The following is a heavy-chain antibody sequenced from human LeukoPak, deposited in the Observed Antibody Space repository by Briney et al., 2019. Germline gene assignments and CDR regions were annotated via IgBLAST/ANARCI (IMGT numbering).Heavy chain of an antibody. CDR2: IYTSGST. CDR1: GGSISSYY. V-gene: IGHV4-4*07. Sequence: PSETLSLTCTVSGGSISSYYWSWIRQPAGKGLEWIGRIYTSGSTNYNPSLKSRVTMSVDTSKNQFSLKLSSVTAADTAVYYCARGVHSYGLYYFDYWGQGTLVTVSS. CDR3: ARGVHSYGLYYFDY. D-gene: IGHD5-18*01. J-gene: IGHJ4*02.